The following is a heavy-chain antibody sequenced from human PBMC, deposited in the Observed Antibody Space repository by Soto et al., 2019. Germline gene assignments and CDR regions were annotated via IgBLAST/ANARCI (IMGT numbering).Heavy chain of an antibody. J-gene: IGHJ6*03. CDR2: INGDGSRI. V-gene: IGHV3-74*01. Sequence: EVQLVASGGGLVQPGGSLRLSCEATGFTLSRYWMHWVRQVPGAGLEWVSRINGDGSRITYTDSMKGRFTISRDNAKNTLYLQMNSLRDEDTAVYYCARDLENDGNYYMDVWGKGTTVTVSS. D-gene: IGHD3-3*01. CDR1: GFTLSRYW. CDR3: ARDLENDGNYYMDV.